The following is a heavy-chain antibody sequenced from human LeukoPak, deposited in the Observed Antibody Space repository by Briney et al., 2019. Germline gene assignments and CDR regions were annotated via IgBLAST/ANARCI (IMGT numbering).Heavy chain of an antibody. J-gene: IGHJ6*02. V-gene: IGHV1-2*02. CDR2: INPNSGGT. D-gene: IGHD2-15*01. Sequence: ASVKVSCKASGYTFTGYFMHWVRPAPGQGLEWMGWINPNSGGTNYAQKFQGRVTMTRDTSISTAYMELSRLRSGDTAVYYCARDIVATAGYCSGGSCYWYYYGMDVWGQGTTVTVSS. CDR3: ARDIVATAGYCSGGSCYWYYYGMDV. CDR1: GYTFTGYF.